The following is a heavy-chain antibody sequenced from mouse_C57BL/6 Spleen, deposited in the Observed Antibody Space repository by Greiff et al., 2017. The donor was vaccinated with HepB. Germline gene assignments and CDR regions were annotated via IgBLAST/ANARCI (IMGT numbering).Heavy chain of an antibody. J-gene: IGHJ2*01. V-gene: IGHV1-62-2*01. CDR1: GYTFTEYT. CDR3: ARHEDRGGIRGYFDY. Sequence: QVQLKQSGAELVKPGASVKLSCKASGYTFTEYTIHWVKQRSGQGLEWIGWFYPGSGSIKYNEKFKDKATLTADKSSITVYMELSGLTSEDSAVYVCARHEDRGGIRGYFDYWGQGTTLTVSS. D-gene: IGHD3-1*01. CDR2: FYPGSGSI.